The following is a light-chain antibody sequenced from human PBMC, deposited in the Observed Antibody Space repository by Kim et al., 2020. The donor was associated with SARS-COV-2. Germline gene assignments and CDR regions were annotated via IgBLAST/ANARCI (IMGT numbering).Light chain of an antibody. Sequence: GQNSIISCSGRTSNIGSNKVNWYQQLPGTAPQLLIYSNDQRPSGVPDRFSASKSGTSASLAITGLQSDDEADYYCAVWDDTLSGVAFGGGTQLTVL. CDR3: AVWDDTLSGVA. CDR1: TSNIGSNK. CDR2: SND. V-gene: IGLV1-44*01. J-gene: IGLJ2*01.